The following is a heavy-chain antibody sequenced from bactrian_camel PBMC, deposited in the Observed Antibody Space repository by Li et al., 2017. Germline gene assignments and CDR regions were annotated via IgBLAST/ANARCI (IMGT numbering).Heavy chain of an antibody. CDR3: ATCSPTETQYSDSDH. CDR2: VNSGDGST. D-gene: IGHD4*01. Sequence: HVQLVESGGGLVQPGGSLRLSCATSGFTISSYWLYWVRQAPGKGLEWVSAVNSGDGSTYYADSVKGRFAISKDNAENTVYLQMNSLKSEDTALYYCATCSPTETQYSDSDHWGHGTQVTVS. J-gene: IGHJ4*01. V-gene: IGHV3S1*01. CDR1: GFTISSYW.